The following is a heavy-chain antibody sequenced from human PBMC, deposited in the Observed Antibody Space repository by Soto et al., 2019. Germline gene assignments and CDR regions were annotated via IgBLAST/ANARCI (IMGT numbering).Heavy chain of an antibody. D-gene: IGHD2-21*02. CDR2: ISGSDGTT. Sequence: GRSLRLSCAASGLTFSSYSMTWVRQAPGKGLEWVSSISGSDGTTYYADSVKGRFTISRDNSKNTLYLQMNSLRAEDTAMYYCAKYCGGDCYNVFDIWSQGTMVTVSS. CDR1: GLTFSSYS. V-gene: IGHV3-23*01. CDR3: AKYCGGDCYNVFDI. J-gene: IGHJ3*02.